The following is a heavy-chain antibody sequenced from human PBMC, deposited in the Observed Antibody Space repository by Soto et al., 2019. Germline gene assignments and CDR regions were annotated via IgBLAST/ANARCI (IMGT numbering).Heavy chain of an antibody. Sequence: GASVKVSCKASGYTFTSYGISWVRQAPGQGLEWMGWISAYNGNTNYAQKLQGRVTMTTDTSTSTAYMELRSLRSNDTAVYYCARDKTSFGVVRNWFDPWAQGTLVTV. CDR1: GYTFTSYG. D-gene: IGHD3-3*01. V-gene: IGHV1-18*01. CDR2: ISAYNGNT. CDR3: ARDKTSFGVVRNWFDP. J-gene: IGHJ5*02.